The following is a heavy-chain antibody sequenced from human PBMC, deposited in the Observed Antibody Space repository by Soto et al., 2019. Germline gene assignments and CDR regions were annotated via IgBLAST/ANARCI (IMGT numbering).Heavy chain of an antibody. Sequence: PSGTLSLTCPLSCGSITGYYWSWIPQPPGKGLEWIGYNHYIGSTNYKSTLKSRVTISVDTSKNQFSLNLSSVTAVDMAVYYSARLPRSAPYSYFDPWGKGTRVSVTS. CDR3: ARLPRSAPYSYFDP. D-gene: IGHD2-15*01. CDR2: NHYIGST. V-gene: IGHV4-59*08. CDR1: CGSITGYY. J-gene: IGHJ4*02.